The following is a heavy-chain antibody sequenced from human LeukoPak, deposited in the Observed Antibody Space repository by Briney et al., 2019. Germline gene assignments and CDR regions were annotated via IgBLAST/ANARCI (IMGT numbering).Heavy chain of an antibody. Sequence: PGGSLRLSCAASGFTVSNYAMYWVRQAPGKGLDWVAVISYDGNNKYYADSVKGRFTISRDNSKKMLYLQMNSLRPEDTAVYYCARDGYCDSINCPGWFDPWGQGTLVTVSS. J-gene: IGHJ5*02. CDR1: GFTVSNYA. V-gene: IGHV3-30-3*01. D-gene: IGHD2/OR15-2a*01. CDR3: ARDGYCDSINCPGWFDP. CDR2: ISYDGNNK.